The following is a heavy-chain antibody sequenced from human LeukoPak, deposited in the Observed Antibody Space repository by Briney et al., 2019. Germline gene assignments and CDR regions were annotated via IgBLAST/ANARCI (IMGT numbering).Heavy chain of an antibody. D-gene: IGHD5-12*01. CDR1: GFTFSSYS. CDR2: IRYDGTYK. CDR3: AKDFGRGFSAYGVDY. Sequence: GGSLRLSCAASGFTFSSYSMNWVRQAPGKGLEWVAFIRYDGTYKYYADSVKGRFTISRDNSKNTVYLQMNSLRAEDTAMYYCAKDFGRGFSAYGVDYWGQGTLVTVSS. V-gene: IGHV3-30*02. J-gene: IGHJ4*02.